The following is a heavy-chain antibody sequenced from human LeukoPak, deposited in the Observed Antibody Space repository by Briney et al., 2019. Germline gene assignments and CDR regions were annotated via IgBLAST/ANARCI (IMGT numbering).Heavy chain of an antibody. D-gene: IGHD3-9*01. Sequence: GESLKISCKGSGYSFTNYWLGWVRQMPGKGLEWMGIIYPGDSDTGYSPSFQGQVTISADKSISTAYLQWSSLKASDTAIYYCARHTHGPEDLTYGMDVWGQGTTVTVSS. CDR3: ARHTHGPEDLTYGMDV. CDR2: IYPGDSDT. J-gene: IGHJ6*02. CDR1: GYSFTNYW. V-gene: IGHV5-51*01.